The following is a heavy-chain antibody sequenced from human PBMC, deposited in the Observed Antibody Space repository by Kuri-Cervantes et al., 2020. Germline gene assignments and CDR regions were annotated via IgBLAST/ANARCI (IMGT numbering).Heavy chain of an antibody. CDR1: GFTFSSYS. CDR2: ISSSSSYI. D-gene: IGHD3-10*01. J-gene: IGHJ4*02. CDR3: ARDAGDGYYGSGSYDY. Sequence: GGSLRLSCAASGFTFSSYSMNWVRQAPGKGLEWVSSISSSSSYIYYADSVKGRFTISRDNAKNSLYLQMNSLRAEDTAVYYCARDAGDGYYGSGSYDYWGQGTLVTVSS. V-gene: IGHV3-21*01.